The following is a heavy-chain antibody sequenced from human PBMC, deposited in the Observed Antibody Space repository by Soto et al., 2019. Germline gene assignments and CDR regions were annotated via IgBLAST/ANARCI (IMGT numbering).Heavy chain of an antibody. CDR3: AKDPNGDYIGAFDF. J-gene: IGHJ3*01. CDR1: GFIFRNYA. CDR2: IRGDGGGA. D-gene: IGHD4-17*01. Sequence: EVQVLESGGGLVQPGGSLRLSCVASGFIFRNYAMMWVRQAPGRGLEWVSAIRGDGGGAQYADSVRGRLTISRDNSKNTLYLHMNSLRAEDTAVYYCAKDPNGDYIGAFDFWGQGILVTVSS. V-gene: IGHV3-23*01.